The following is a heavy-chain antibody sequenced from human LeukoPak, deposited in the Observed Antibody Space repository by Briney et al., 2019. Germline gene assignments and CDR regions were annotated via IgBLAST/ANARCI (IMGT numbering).Heavy chain of an antibody. V-gene: IGHV3-30*03. D-gene: IGHD2-2*01. CDR1: GFTFSSYG. J-gene: IGHJ4*02. Sequence: GGSLRLSCAASGFTFSSYGMHWVRQAPGKGLEWVAVISYDGSNKYYADSVKGRFTISRDNSKNTLYLQMNSLTAEDTAVYYCAGRSCSSSTCYDGLGIWGQGTLVTVSS. CDR2: ISYDGSNK. CDR3: AGRSCSSSTCYDGLGI.